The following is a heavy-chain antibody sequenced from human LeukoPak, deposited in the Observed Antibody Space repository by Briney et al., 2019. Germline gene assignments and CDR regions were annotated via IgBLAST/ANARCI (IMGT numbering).Heavy chain of an antibody. Sequence: GASVKVSCKASGGTFSSYAISWVRQAPGQGLEWMGGIIPIFGTANYAQKFQGRVTITADESTSTAYMELSSLRSEDTAVYYCARTSIAARPLQPPQYNWFDPWGQGTLVTVSS. J-gene: IGHJ5*02. CDR1: GGTFSSYA. D-gene: IGHD6-6*01. V-gene: IGHV1-69*13. CDR3: ARTSIAARPLQPPQYNWFDP. CDR2: IIPIFGTA.